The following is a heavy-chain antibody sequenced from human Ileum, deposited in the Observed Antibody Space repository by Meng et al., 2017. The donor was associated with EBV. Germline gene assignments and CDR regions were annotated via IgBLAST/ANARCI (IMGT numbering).Heavy chain of an antibody. CDR3: AKEWGREYSYWYFDL. V-gene: IGHV3-30*18. J-gene: IGHJ2*01. Sequence: QVQLVESGGGVVQPGRSLRLSCAASGFSFSTYGMYWVRQAPGKGMEWVAVIAFDEGVKHYADSVKGRFTISRDNSKNTLYLQMDSLRADDTAVYFCAKEWGREYSYWYFDLWGRGTLVTVSS. CDR1: GFSFSTYG. D-gene: IGHD6-6*01. CDR2: IAFDEGVK.